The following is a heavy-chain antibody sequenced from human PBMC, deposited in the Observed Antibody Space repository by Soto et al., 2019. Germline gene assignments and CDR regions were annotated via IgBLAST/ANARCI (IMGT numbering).Heavy chain of an antibody. CDR3: ARGNVWDTAMPTSIYYYGMDV. Sequence: GESLKISCKGSGYSFTSYWIGWVRQMPGKGLEWMGIIYPGDSDTRYSPSFQGQVTISADKSISTAYLQWSSLKASDTAMYYCARGNVWDTAMPTSIYYYGMDVWGQGTTVTVSS. CDR1: GYSFTSYW. D-gene: IGHD5-18*01. CDR2: IYPGDSDT. J-gene: IGHJ6*02. V-gene: IGHV5-51*01.